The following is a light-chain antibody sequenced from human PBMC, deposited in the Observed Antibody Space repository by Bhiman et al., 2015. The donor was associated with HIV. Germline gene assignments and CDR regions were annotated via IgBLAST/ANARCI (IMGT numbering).Light chain of an antibody. CDR1: ASNIGAGYD. Sequence: QSVLTQPPSVSGAPGQRVTISCTGSASNIGAGYDVHWYQHLPGTAPKLLIYDNNNRPSGVPDRFSGSKSGTSASLAITGLQADDESDYYCQAWDSSSYVFGTGTKVTVL. V-gene: IGLV1-40*01. CDR2: DNN. CDR3: QAWDSSSYV. J-gene: IGLJ1*01.